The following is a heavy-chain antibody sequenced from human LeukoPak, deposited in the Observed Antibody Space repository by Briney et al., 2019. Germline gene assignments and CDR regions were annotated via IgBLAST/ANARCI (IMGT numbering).Heavy chain of an antibody. CDR1: GYTFNNFG. V-gene: IGHV1-18*01. Sequence: ASVKVSCKASGYTFNNFGISWVRQAPGQGLEWMGWISVYNGDTKYAEKVQDRVTMTTDTSTSTVYMELRSLTSDDTAVYYCARDRRARGLWFGEARGYWGQGTQVTVSS. CDR2: ISVYNGDT. D-gene: IGHD3-10*01. CDR3: ARDRRARGLWFGEARGY. J-gene: IGHJ4*02.